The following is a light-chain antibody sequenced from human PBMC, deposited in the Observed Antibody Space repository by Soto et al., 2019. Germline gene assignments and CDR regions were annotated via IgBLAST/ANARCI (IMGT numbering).Light chain of an antibody. J-gene: IGLJ1*01. CDR1: ASDVGGYNY. Sequence: QSVLTQPASVSGSPGQSITISCTGTASDVGGYNYVSWYQQRPGRAPKLMIHAVSNRPSGISSRFSGSKSGNTASLTISGLQSEDEADYFCCSYTSRTTYVFGTGTKVTVL. CDR3: CSYTSRTTYV. CDR2: AVS. V-gene: IGLV2-14*01.